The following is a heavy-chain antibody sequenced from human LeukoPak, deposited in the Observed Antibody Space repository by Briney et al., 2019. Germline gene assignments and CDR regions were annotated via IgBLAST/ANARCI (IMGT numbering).Heavy chain of an antibody. V-gene: IGHV6-1*01. CDR3: ARAVAGLERYAFDI. CDR2: TYYRSKWYN. J-gene: IGHJ3*02. CDR1: GDSVSSNSAA. Sequence: SQTLSLTCAVSGDSVSSNSAAWNWIRQSPLRGLEWLGRTYYRSKWYNDYAVSVKSRITINPDTSKNQFSLQLNSVTPEDTAVYYCARAVAGLERYAFDIWGQGTMVTVSS. D-gene: IGHD6-19*01.